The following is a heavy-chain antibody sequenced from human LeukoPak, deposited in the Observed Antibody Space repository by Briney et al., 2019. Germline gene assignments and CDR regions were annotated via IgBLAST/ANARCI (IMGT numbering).Heavy chain of an antibody. J-gene: IGHJ4*02. V-gene: IGHV4-31*11. CDR3: ARDNTAMALRAFDY. D-gene: IGHD5-18*01. CDR2: IYYSGST. Sequence: PSETLSLTCAVSGGSISSGGYYWSWIRQHPGKGLEWIGYIYYSGSTYYNPSLKSRVTISVDTSKNQFSLKLSSVTAADTAVYYCARDNTAMALRAFDYWGQGTLVTVSS. CDR1: GGSISSGGYY.